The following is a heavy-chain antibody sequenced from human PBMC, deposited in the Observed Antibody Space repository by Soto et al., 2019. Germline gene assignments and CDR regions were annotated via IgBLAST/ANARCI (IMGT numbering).Heavy chain of an antibody. CDR1: GFTFSSYW. CDR2: IKQDGSEK. CDR3: VRGLEDIVVVVAAGRSAFDI. V-gene: IGHV3-7*01. D-gene: IGHD2-15*01. Sequence: GGSLRLSCAASGFTFSSYWMSWVRQAPGKGLEWVANIKQDGSEKYYVDSVKGRFTISRDNAKNSLYLQMNSLRAEDTAVYYCVRGLEDIVVVVAAGRSAFDIWGQGTMVTVSS. J-gene: IGHJ3*02.